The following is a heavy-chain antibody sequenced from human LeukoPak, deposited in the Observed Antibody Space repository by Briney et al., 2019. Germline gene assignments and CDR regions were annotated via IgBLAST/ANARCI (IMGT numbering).Heavy chain of an antibody. CDR3: ARSNRAGGGWYIYAFDI. Sequence: PGGSLRLSCAASGFTFSSYEMNWVRQAPGKGLEWVSYISSSGSTIYYADSVKGRFTISRDNAKNSLYLQMNSLRAEDTAVYYCARSNRAGGGWYIYAFDIWGQGTMVTVSS. CDR2: ISSSGSTI. CDR1: GFTFSSYE. J-gene: IGHJ3*02. D-gene: IGHD6-19*01. V-gene: IGHV3-48*03.